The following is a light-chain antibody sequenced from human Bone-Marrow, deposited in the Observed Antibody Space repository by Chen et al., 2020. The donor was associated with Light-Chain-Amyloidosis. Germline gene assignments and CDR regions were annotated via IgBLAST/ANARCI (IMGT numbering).Light chain of an antibody. Sequence: SYELTQPPSVSVSPGQTARITCSGDDLPMKYAYWYLQKPGQAPVLVIHRDTERPSGISERFSGSSSGTTATLTISGVQAEDEADYHCQSADSSGTYEVIFGGGTKLTVL. J-gene: IGLJ2*01. CDR1: DLPMKY. V-gene: IGLV3-25*03. CDR2: RDT. CDR3: QSADSSGTYEVI.